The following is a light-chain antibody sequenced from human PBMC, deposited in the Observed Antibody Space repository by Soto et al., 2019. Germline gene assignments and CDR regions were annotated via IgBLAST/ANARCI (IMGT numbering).Light chain of an antibody. CDR3: QVWDIMTDNYV. Sequence: SYELTQPPSVSVAPEKTATITCGGNNIGDKRVHWYRQKPGQAPVLLISYDSDRPSGIPERFSGSNSENTATLTISRVEAGDEADYYCQVWDIMTDNYVFGSGTKVTVL. J-gene: IGLJ1*01. V-gene: IGLV3-21*04. CDR1: NIGDKR. CDR2: YDS.